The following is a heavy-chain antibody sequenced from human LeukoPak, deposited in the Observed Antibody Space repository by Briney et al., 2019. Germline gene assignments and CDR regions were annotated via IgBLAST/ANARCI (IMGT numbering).Heavy chain of an antibody. CDR2: INPNSGGT. J-gene: IGHJ4*02. D-gene: IGHD4-17*01. CDR1: GYTFTGYY. CDR3: ARAYGGNPRRPSDY. V-gene: IGHV1-2*02. Sequence: ASVKVSCKASGYTFTGYYMHWVRQAPGQGLEWMGWINPNSGGTNYAQKFQGRVTMTRDTSISTAYMELSRLRSDDTAVYYCARAYGGNPRRPSDYWGQGTLVTVSS.